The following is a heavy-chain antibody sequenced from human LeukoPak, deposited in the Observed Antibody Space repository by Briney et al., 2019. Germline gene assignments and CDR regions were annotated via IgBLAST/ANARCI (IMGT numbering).Heavy chain of an antibody. V-gene: IGHV1-69*13. CDR3: ARAAYCGGDCYSFDY. CDR1: EGTFSSYA. Sequence: ASVKVSCKASEGTFSSYAISWVRQAPGQGLEWMGGIIPIFGTANYAQKFQGRVTITADESTSTAYMELSSLRSEDTAVYYCARAAYCGGDCYSFDYWGQGTLVTVSS. CDR2: IIPIFGTA. D-gene: IGHD2-21*01. J-gene: IGHJ4*02.